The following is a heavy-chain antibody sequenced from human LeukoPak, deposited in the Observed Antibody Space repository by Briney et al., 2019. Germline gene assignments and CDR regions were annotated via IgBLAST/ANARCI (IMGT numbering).Heavy chain of an antibody. D-gene: IGHD2/OR15-2a*01. Sequence: GRSLRLSCAASGFTFSSYAMSWVRQTPGKGLEWVSAISGSGGSTYYADSVKGRFTISRDNSKNTLYLQMNSLRAEDTAIYYCARDKIEGPSNFDNWGQGTLVIVSS. CDR3: ARDKIEGPSNFDN. CDR2: ISGSGGST. J-gene: IGHJ4*02. CDR1: GFTFSSYA. V-gene: IGHV3-23*01.